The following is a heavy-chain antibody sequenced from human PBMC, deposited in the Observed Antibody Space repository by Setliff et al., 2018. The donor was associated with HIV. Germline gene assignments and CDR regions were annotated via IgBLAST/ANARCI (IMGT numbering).Heavy chain of an antibody. D-gene: IGHD5-12*01. CDR1: GFTFGNYW. CDR3: ARAPPNTVVTFFDT. Sequence: RLSCAASGFTFGNYWMHWVRQAPGKGLVWVSRINSDGSTTTYADSVKDRFTISRDNAKNTLFLQMTTLTAEDTAVYYCARAPPNTVVTFFDTWGQGALVTVSS. J-gene: IGHJ4*02. CDR2: INSDGSTT. V-gene: IGHV3-74*01.